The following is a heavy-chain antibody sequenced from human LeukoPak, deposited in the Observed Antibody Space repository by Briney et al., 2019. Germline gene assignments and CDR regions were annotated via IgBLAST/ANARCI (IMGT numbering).Heavy chain of an antibody. CDR1: GFSFSSYR. D-gene: IGHD4-17*01. CDR2: VSNSGDYI. Sequence: GGSLRLSCAASGFSFSSYRMNWVRQAPGKGLEWVSSVSNSGDYIHYADSVKGRFTISRDNSKNSLYLQMNSLRAEDTAVYYCARKTWTTADYWGQGTLVTVSS. CDR3: ARKTWTTADY. J-gene: IGHJ4*02. V-gene: IGHV3-21*06.